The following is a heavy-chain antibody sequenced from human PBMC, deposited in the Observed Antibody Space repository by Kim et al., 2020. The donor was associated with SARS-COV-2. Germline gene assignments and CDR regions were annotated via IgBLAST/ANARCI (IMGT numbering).Heavy chain of an antibody. CDR2: AHYSGST. D-gene: IGHD3-10*01. CDR1: GGSISSYY. J-gene: IGHJ5*01. CDR3: ARGNYGSGSYYNWLDS. Sequence: SETLSLSCTVSGGSISSYYWSWIRQPPGKGLEWIGYAHYSGSTNYSPSLKSRVTMSTDTSKNQFSLKLTSVTAADTAVYYCARGNYGSGSYYNWLDSWGQGTLVTVSS. V-gene: IGHV4-59*08.